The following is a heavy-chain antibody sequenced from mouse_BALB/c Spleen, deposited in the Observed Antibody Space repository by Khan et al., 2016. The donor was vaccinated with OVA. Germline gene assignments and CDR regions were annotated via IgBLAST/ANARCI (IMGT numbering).Heavy chain of an antibody. CDR1: GFSLTNYG. CDR2: IWSDAST. D-gene: IGHD2-10*01. CDR3: ARQPYYHYYVMDY. Sequence: QVQLKESGPGLVAPSQSLSITCTISGFSLTNYGVHWVRQPPGKGLEWLVVIWSDASTTYNSTLKSRLSISKDTSKSQVILKMNSLQTDDTAMYYCARQPYYHYYVMDYRGQGTSVTVS. V-gene: IGHV2-6-1*01. J-gene: IGHJ4*01.